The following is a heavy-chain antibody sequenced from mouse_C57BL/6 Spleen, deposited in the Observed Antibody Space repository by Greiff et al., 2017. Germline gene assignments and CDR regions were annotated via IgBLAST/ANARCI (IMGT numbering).Heavy chain of an antibody. J-gene: IGHJ1*03. CDR1: GFTFSDFY. CDR2: SRNKANDYTT. V-gene: IGHV7-1*01. D-gene: IGHD1-1*01. CDR3: ARDAYGSSSSDWYFDV. Sequence: EVKVVESGGGLVQSGRSLRLSCATSGFTFSDFYMEWVRQAPGKGLEWIAASRNKANDYTTEYSATVKGRFIVSRDTSQSILYLQMNALRAEDTAIYYCARDAYGSSSSDWYFDVWGTGTTVTVSS.